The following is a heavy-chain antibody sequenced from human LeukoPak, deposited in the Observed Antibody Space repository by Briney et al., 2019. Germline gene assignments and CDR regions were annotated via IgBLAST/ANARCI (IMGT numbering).Heavy chain of an antibody. CDR1: GGAISSGGYS. J-gene: IGHJ4*02. D-gene: IGHD2-2*01. Sequence: SETLSLTCAVSGGAISSGGYSWSWIRQPPGKGLEWIGYMFHSGSTYYNPSLKSRVTISVDRSKNQFSLKMNSVTAADTAVYYCARGGGYCSGTICSPFEYWGQGTQVTVSS. V-gene: IGHV4-30-2*01. CDR3: ARGGGYCSGTICSPFEY. CDR2: MFHSGST.